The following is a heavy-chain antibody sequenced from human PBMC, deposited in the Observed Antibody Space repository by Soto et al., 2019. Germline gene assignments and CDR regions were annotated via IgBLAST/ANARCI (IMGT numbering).Heavy chain of an antibody. Sequence: ASVKVSCKASGYTFTSYGISWVRQAPGQGLEWMGWISAYNGNTNYAQKLQGGVTMTTDTSTSTAYMELRSLRSDDTAVYYCARVEIVATINPNLFDYWGQGTLVTVSS. D-gene: IGHD5-12*01. J-gene: IGHJ4*02. V-gene: IGHV1-18*01. CDR2: ISAYNGNT. CDR3: ARVEIVATINPNLFDY. CDR1: GYTFTSYG.